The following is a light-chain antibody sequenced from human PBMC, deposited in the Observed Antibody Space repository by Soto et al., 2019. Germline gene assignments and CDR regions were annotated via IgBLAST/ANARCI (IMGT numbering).Light chain of an antibody. V-gene: IGKV1-33*01. CDR2: DAS. J-gene: IGKJ4*01. CDR1: EHINNY. CDR3: QQYDSLPLT. Sequence: DSQMTQSPPSLSASVGDRVTITCQASEHINNYLNWYQQIPGKAPKLLIYDASNLAAGAPSRFSGSGSGTAFTFAISGLQPDDVATYYCQQYDSLPLTFGGGIKVDIK.